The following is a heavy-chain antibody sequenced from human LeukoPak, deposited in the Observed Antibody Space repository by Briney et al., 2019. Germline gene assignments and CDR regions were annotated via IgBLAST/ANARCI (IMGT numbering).Heavy chain of an antibody. V-gene: IGHV3-66*01. CDR3: ARTSYYYYTSGSYVYYFLY. CDR2: IYSGGNT. Sequence: PGGSLRLSCAASGFTVSSNYTSWVRHAPGKGLEWVSAIYSGGNTYYVESVKGRFTLSRDNSRNPLYLQMNSLRAEDTAVYYCARTSYYYYTSGSYVYYFLYWGQGTLVTVSS. J-gene: IGHJ4*02. D-gene: IGHD3-22*01. CDR1: GFTVSSNY.